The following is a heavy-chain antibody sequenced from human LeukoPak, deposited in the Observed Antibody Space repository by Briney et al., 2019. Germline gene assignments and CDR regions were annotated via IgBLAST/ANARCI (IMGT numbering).Heavy chain of an antibody. D-gene: IGHD3-10*01. CDR1: GGTFSSYA. J-gene: IGHJ4*02. CDR2: IIPILGIA. CDR3: ARGPYYYGSGSPFDY. Sequence: SVKVSCKASGGTFSSYAISWVRQAPGQGLEWMGRIIPILGIANYAQKFQGRVTITADKSTSTAYMELSSLRSEDTAVYYCARGPYYYGSGSPFDYWGQGAMVTVCS. V-gene: IGHV1-69*04.